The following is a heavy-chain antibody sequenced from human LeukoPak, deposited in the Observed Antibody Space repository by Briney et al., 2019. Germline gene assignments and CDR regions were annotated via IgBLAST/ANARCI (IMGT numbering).Heavy chain of an antibody. J-gene: IGHJ3*02. Sequence: SETLSLTCTVSGASISSYYWSWIRQPPGKGLEWIAYIYYTGTTNYNPSLKSRVTISVDTSKNQFSLKLSSVTAADTAVYYCARPRIAATFDAFDIWGQGTMVTVSS. D-gene: IGHD6-13*01. CDR1: GASISSYY. V-gene: IGHV4-59*08. CDR3: ARPRIAATFDAFDI. CDR2: IYYTGTT.